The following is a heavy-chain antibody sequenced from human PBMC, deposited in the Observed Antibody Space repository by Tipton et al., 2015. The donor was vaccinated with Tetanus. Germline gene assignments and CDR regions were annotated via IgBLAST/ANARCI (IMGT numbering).Heavy chain of an antibody. V-gene: IGHV7-4-1*02. CDR1: GYTFSTYA. CDR2: INTNTGNP. D-gene: IGHD3-9*01. Sequence: QSGAEVKKPGASVKVSCKASGYTFSTYAMNWVRQAPGQGLEWMGWINTNTGNPTYAQGFTGRFVFSLDTSVNTAYLQISSLQAEDTAVYFCARDLRLYDILTGWVDAFDIWGQGTMVTVPS. CDR3: ARDLRLYDILTGWVDAFDI. J-gene: IGHJ3*02.